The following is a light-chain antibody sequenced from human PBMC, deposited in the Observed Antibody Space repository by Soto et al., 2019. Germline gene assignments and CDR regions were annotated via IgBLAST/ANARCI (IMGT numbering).Light chain of an antibody. CDR1: QTIATY. CDR3: QQGYNIILT. CDR2: SAS. V-gene: IGKV1-39*01. J-gene: IGKJ4*01. Sequence: DIQLTQSPSSLSASVGDTVTITCRASQTIATYLNWWQHRPGTAPRLLISSASNLHSGVPSRFIGSGSGTDFTLDIRSLQPEDSATYFCQQGYNIILTFGGGTKV.